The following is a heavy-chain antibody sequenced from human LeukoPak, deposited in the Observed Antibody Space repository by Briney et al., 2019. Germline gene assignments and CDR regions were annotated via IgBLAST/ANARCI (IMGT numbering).Heavy chain of an antibody. Sequence: PGGSLRLSCAASGFTFSSYSMNWVRQAPGKGLEWVSSISSSSSYIYYANSVKGRFTISRDNAKNSLYLQMNSLRAEDTAVYYCARGSAMVNDYWGQGTLVTVSS. CDR2: ISSSSSYI. V-gene: IGHV3-21*01. CDR1: GFTFSSYS. CDR3: ARGSAMVNDY. J-gene: IGHJ4*02. D-gene: IGHD4/OR15-4a*01.